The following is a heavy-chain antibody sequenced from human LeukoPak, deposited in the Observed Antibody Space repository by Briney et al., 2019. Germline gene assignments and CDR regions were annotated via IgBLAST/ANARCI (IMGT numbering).Heavy chain of an antibody. D-gene: IGHD3-22*01. J-gene: IGHJ4*01. CDR3: ARDVPREYYYDSSGHWDY. V-gene: IGHV1-69*13. Sequence: ASVKVSCKASGGTFSSYAIGWVRQAPGQGLEWMGGIIPIFGTANYAQKFQGRVTITADESTSTAYMELSSLRSEDTAVYYCARDVPREYYYDSSGHWDYWGQGTLVTVSS. CDR1: GGTFSSYA. CDR2: IIPIFGTA.